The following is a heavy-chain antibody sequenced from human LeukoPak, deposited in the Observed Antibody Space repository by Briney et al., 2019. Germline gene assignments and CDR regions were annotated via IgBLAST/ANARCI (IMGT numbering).Heavy chain of an antibody. V-gene: IGHV1-18*01. CDR1: GGTFNNFA. CDR3: ARRMYYYDSSGSATPNNWFDP. Sequence: ASVKVSCKASGGTFNNFAICWVRQAPGQGLEWMGWISAYNGNTNYAQKLQGRVTMTTDTSTSTAYMELRSLRSDDTAVYYCARRMYYYDSSGSATPNNWFDPWGQGTLVTVSS. CDR2: ISAYNGNT. J-gene: IGHJ5*02. D-gene: IGHD3-22*01.